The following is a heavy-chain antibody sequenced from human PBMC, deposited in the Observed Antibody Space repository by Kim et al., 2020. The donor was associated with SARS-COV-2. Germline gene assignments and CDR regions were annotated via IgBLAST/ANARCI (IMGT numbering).Heavy chain of an antibody. D-gene: IGHD5-12*01. CDR2: ISGSGGST. J-gene: IGHJ4*02. CDR1: GFTFSSYA. V-gene: IGHV3-23*01. Sequence: GGSLRLSCAASGFTFSSYAMSWVRQAPGKGLEWVSAISGSGGSTYYADSVKGRFTISRDNSKNTLYLQMNSLIAEDTAVYYCAKGRGGGYNSAIEGYWGQGTLVTVSS. CDR3: AKGRGGGYNSAIEGY.